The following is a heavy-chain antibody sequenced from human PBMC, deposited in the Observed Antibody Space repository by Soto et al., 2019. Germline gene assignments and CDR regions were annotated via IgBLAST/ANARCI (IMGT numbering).Heavy chain of an antibody. D-gene: IGHD3-10*01. J-gene: IGHJ5*02. CDR1: RGSVYIGSYY. Sequence: HSETPSITCTLSRGSVYIGSYYWCWIRQPTGKGLEWIGYIYYSGSTNYNPSLKSRVTISVDTSKNQFSLKLSSVTAADTAVYYCARETVYYYGSGTTIFFDPWGQGTLVSVSS. CDR3: ARETVYYYGSGTTIFFDP. CDR2: IYYSGST. V-gene: IGHV4-61*01.